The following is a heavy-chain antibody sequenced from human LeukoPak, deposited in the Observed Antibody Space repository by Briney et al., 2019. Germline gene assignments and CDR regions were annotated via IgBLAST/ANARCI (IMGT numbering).Heavy chain of an antibody. CDR2: IYYSGST. CDR1: GGSISSYY. Sequence: SETLSLTCTVSGGSISSYYWSWIRQPRGKGLEWIGYIYYSGSTNYNPSLKSRVTISVDTSKNQFSLKLSSVTAADTAVYYCARRRIAAEFDYWGQGTLVTVSS. V-gene: IGHV4-59*08. D-gene: IGHD6-13*01. CDR3: ARRRIAAEFDY. J-gene: IGHJ4*02.